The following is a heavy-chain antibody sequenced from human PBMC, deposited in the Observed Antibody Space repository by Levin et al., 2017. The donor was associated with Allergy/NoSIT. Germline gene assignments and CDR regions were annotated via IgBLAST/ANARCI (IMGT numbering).Heavy chain of an antibody. V-gene: IGHV4-59*01. CDR1: GGSLNSYF. J-gene: IGHJ4*02. CDR2: INYSGFT. D-gene: IGHD7-27*01. Sequence: SETLSLTCSVSGGSLNSYFWNWVRQPPGGALEWIGYINYSGFTNYKSSLKSRVTISVDTSKNHFSLKLTSVTAADTAVYDCARDRNWGGYYFDYWGQGALVTVSS. CDR3: ARDRNWGGYYFDY.